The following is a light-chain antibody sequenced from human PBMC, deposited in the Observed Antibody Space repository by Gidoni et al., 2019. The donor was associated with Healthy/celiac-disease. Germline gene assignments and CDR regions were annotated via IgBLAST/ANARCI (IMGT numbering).Light chain of an antibody. CDR1: QDISNY. J-gene: IGKJ1*01. V-gene: IGKV1-33*01. CDR2: DAS. Sequence: DIQMTQSPSSLSATVEDRVTITCQASQDISNYLNWYQQMPGKAPKLLIYDASNLETGVPSRFSGSGSGTDFTFTISSLQPEDIATYYCQQYDNPAWTFGQGTKVEIK. CDR3: QQYDNPAWT.